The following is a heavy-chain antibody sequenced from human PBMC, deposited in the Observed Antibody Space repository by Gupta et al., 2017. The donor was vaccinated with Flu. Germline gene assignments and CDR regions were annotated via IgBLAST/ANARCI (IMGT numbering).Heavy chain of an antibody. Sequence: VRQAPGKGLEWVAVIWYDGKNQFYAASVKGRFTISRDNSKNTLYLQMNSLRAEDTAIYYCAKGRQPFDGFDIWGQGTMVTVSS. V-gene: IGHV3-33*03. CDR2: IWYDGKNQ. J-gene: IGHJ3*02. CDR3: AKGRQPFDGFDI.